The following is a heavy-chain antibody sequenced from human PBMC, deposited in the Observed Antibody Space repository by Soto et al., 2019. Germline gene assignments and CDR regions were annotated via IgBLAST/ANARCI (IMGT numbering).Heavy chain of an antibody. D-gene: IGHD6-6*01. Sequence: SVKVCCKASGGTFSSYAISWVRQAPGQGLEWMGGIIPIFGTANYAQKFQGRVTITADESTSTAYMELSSLRSEDTAVYYCAREYSRSGGDAFDIWGQGTMVTVSS. V-gene: IGHV1-69*13. CDR2: IIPIFGTA. J-gene: IGHJ3*02. CDR1: GGTFSSYA. CDR3: AREYSRSGGDAFDI.